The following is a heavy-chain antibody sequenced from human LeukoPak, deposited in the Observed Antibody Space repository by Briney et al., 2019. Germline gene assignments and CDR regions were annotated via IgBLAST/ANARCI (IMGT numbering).Heavy chain of an antibody. CDR3: ATDLYTAMVTGRGDY. CDR2: ISSSGSTI. Sequence: GGSLRLSCAASGFTFSSYEMNWVRQAPGKGLEWVSYISSSGSTIYYADSVKGRFTISRDNAKNSLYLQMNSLRAEDTAVYYCATDLYTAMVTGRGDYWGQGTLVTVSS. V-gene: IGHV3-48*03. D-gene: IGHD5-18*01. J-gene: IGHJ4*02. CDR1: GFTFSSYE.